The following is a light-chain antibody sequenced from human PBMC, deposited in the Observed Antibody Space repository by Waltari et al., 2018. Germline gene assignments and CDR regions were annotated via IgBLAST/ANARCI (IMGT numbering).Light chain of an antibody. V-gene: IGLV1-47*01. CDR2: LTH. J-gene: IGLJ2*01. CDR3: ATRDEGPTVV. CDR1: ISNIGTHD. Sequence: QSVLTQPPSASGTPGQSVTISCSVSISNIGTHDVYWYQQLPGTAPKLLIYLTHQRPSGVPDRFSASKSGTSASLAISGLRFEDEADYYCATRDEGPTVVFGGGTKLTVL.